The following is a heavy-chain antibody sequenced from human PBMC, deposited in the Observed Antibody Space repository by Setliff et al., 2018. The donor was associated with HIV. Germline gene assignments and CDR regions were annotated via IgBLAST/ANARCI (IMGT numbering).Heavy chain of an antibody. CDR1: GPSINIHY. CDR3: AKGAGFYGDYTFDH. D-gene: IGHD4-17*01. V-gene: IGHV4-59*11. J-gene: IGHJ4*02. CDR2: IYSTGST. Sequence: LSLTCTVSGPSINIHYWSWIRQSPGKAFEWIGYIYSTGSTNYNPSLQSRVTISMVASRNQFSLKVTSVAAADTAVYYCAKGAGFYGDYTFDHWGQGRQVTVSS.